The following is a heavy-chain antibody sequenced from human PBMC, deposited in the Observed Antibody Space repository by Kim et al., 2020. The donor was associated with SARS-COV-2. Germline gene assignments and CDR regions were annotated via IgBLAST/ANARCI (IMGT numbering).Heavy chain of an antibody. J-gene: IGHJ6*02. V-gene: IGHV4-34*01. CDR3: ARDRRVTLLLVYYYYGMDV. D-gene: IGHD3-10*01. Sequence: SETLSLTCAVYGGSFSGYYWSWIRQPPGKGLEWIGEINHSGSTNSNPSLKSRVTISVDTSKNQFSLKLSSVTAADTAVYYCARDRRVTLLLVYYYYGMDVWGQGTTVTVSS. CDR1: GGSFSGYY. CDR2: INHSGST.